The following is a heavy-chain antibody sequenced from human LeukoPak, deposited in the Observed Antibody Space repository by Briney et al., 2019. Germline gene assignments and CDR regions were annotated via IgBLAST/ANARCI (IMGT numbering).Heavy chain of an antibody. CDR3: ARGTTLRYFDWLLSTLDAFDI. D-gene: IGHD3-9*01. J-gene: IGHJ3*02. CDR1: GFTFSSYS. V-gene: IGHV3-21*01. Sequence: GGSLRLSCAASGFTFSSYSMNWVRQAPGKGLEWVSSMSSSSSYIYYADSVKGRFTISRDNAKNSLYLQMNSLRAEDTAVYYCARGTTLRYFDWLLSTLDAFDIWGQGTMVTVST. CDR2: MSSSSSYI.